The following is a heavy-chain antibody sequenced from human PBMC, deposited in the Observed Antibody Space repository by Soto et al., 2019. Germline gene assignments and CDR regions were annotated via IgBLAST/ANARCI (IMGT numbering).Heavy chain of an antibody. Sequence: QVQLQESGPGLVKPSGTLSLTCAVSGGSISRTNWWNWVRQSPGKRLEWIGEIYHTGTTNYNPSLKSRVTISVDRSRNQFSLELTSVTAADTALYFCASSVGSRLGYAFDIWGQGTVVTVSS. D-gene: IGHD6-25*01. J-gene: IGHJ3*02. CDR3: ASSVGSRLGYAFDI. CDR2: IYHTGTT. V-gene: IGHV4-4*02. CDR1: GGSISRTNW.